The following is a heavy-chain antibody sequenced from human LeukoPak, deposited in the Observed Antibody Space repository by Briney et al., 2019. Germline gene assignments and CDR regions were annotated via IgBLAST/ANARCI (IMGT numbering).Heavy chain of an antibody. D-gene: IGHD2-15*01. Sequence: QTAGSLRLSCAASGFSFSAYGMTWVRQAPGTGLEWVANINPAGSETYYVDPVKGRFFISRDNAKNLVYLQMNSLRAEDTAVYHCARFGYVAAVDVWGQGTPVTVSS. CDR2: INPAGSET. CDR3: ARFGYVAAVDV. J-gene: IGHJ4*02. V-gene: IGHV3-7*01. CDR1: GFSFSAYG.